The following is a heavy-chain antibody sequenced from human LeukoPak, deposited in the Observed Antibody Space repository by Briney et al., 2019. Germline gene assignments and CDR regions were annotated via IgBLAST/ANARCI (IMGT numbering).Heavy chain of an antibody. Sequence: GASVKVSCKASGYTFTGYYMHWVRQAPGQGLEWMGWINPNSGGTNYAQKFQGRVTMTEDTSTDTAYMGLSSLRSEDTAVYYCATAGDAIDSVMIWDFWGQGTLVTVSS. J-gene: IGHJ4*02. CDR1: GYTFTGYY. V-gene: IGHV1-2*02. CDR3: ATAGDAIDSVMIWDF. CDR2: INPNSGGT. D-gene: IGHD3/OR15-3a*01.